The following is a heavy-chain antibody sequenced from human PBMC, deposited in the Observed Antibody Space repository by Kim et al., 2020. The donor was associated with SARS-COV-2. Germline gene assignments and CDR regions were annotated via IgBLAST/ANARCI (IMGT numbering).Heavy chain of an antibody. CDR3: ARDSLHSYSYFYGLDV. Sequence: GGSLRLSCAASGFSFSSSEMNWVRQAPGKGLEWVSYINNNGNSIYYADSVKGRFTISRDNTRNSLFLQMNSLRAGDTAVYYCARDSLHSYSYFYGLDVWGQGTTVTVSS. V-gene: IGHV3-48*03. D-gene: IGHD4-4*01. CDR2: INNNGNSI. CDR1: GFSFSSSE. J-gene: IGHJ6*02.